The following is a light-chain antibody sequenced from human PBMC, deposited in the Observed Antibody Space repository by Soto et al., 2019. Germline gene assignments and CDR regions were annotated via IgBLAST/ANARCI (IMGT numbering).Light chain of an antibody. Sequence: VIWMTQFPSLLSASTGDRVTISCRMSQGITNYLAWYQHKAGKAPELLIYAASTLQSGVPSRFSGSGSGTEFTLTISSLQPEDFATYYCQQLNTWPIIFGQGTRLEIK. CDR3: QQLNTWPII. V-gene: IGKV1D-8*03. CDR2: AAS. J-gene: IGKJ5*01. CDR1: QGITNY.